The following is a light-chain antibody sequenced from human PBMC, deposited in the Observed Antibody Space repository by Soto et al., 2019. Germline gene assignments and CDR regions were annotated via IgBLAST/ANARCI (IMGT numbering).Light chain of an antibody. V-gene: IGLV2-14*03. CDR1: SSDIGAHNF. J-gene: IGLJ6*01. Sequence: QSALTQPASVSGSPGQAITVSCSGTSSDIGAHNFVSWYQQHPGKAPKLIIYEVINRPSGVSDRFSGSKSGNTASLTISGLQSEDEADYYCNSYKTSNTFVFGRGTKVTVL. CDR3: NSYKTSNTFV. CDR2: EVI.